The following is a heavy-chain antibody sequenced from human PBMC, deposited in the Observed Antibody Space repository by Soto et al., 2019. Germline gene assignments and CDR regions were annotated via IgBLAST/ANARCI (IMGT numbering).Heavy chain of an antibody. Sequence: PSETLSLTCTVSGGSIGSYDWSWIRQPPGKGLEWIGYIYYSGSTNYNPSLKSRVTMSLDTSKNQFSLKLSSVTPADTAVYYCARRYGPSFDYWGQGTLVTVSS. CDR1: GGSIGSYD. CDR2: IYYSGST. V-gene: IGHV4-59*01. CDR3: ARRYGPSFDY. J-gene: IGHJ4*02. D-gene: IGHD4-17*01.